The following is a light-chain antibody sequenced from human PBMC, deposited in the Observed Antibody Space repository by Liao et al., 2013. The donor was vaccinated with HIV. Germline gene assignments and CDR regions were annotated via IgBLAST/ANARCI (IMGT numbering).Light chain of an antibody. CDR3: QAWDSAIAYV. CDR2: YDT. Sequence: SYVLTQPPSVSLAPGKTATITCEGDNIGDKSVQWYQQKPGQAPVVVIYYDTDRPSGIPERFSGSNSGNTSTLTISGTQAMDEADYYCQAWDSAIAYVFGAGTKVTVL. CDR1: NIGDKS. J-gene: IGLJ1*01. V-gene: IGLV3-21*01.